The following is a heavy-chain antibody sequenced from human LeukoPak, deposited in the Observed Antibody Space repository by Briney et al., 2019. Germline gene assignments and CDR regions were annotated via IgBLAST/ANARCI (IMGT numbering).Heavy chain of an antibody. D-gene: IGHD3-22*01. Sequence: SETLSLTCTVSGGSISSGGYYWSWIRQHPGKGLEWIGYIYYSGSTYYNPSLKSRVTISVDTSKNQFSLKLSSVTASDTAMYYCARIGYGWDSVALYYYAMDVWGKGTTVTVSS. J-gene: IGHJ6*04. CDR2: IYYSGST. V-gene: IGHV4-31*03. CDR1: GGSISSGGYY. CDR3: ARIGYGWDSVALYYYAMDV.